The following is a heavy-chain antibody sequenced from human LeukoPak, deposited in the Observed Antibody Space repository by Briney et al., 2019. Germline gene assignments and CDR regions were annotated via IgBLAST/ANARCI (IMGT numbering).Heavy chain of an antibody. D-gene: IGHD6-13*01. CDR2: ISSSGSTI. CDR3: ARDRDSWLDY. Sequence: SGESLRLSCAASGFTFSSYEMNWVRHAPGKGLEWVSYISSSGSTIYYADSVKGRFTISRDNAKNSLYLQMNSLRAEGTAVYYCARDRDSWLDYWGQGTLVTVSS. CDR1: GFTFSSYE. V-gene: IGHV3-48*03. J-gene: IGHJ4*02.